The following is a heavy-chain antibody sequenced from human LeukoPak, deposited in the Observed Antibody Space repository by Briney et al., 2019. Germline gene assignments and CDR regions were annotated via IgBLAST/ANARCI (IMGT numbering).Heavy chain of an antibody. CDR3: ASTYYGSGSYYFDY. D-gene: IGHD3-10*01. CDR1: GGSISSGSYY. Sequence: SETLSLTCTVSGGSISSGSYYWSWIRQPAGKGLEWIGRIYTSGSTNYNPSLKSRVTISVDTSKNQFSLKLSSVTAADTAVYYCASTYYGSGSYYFDYWGQGTLVTVSS. V-gene: IGHV4-61*02. CDR2: IYTSGST. J-gene: IGHJ4*02.